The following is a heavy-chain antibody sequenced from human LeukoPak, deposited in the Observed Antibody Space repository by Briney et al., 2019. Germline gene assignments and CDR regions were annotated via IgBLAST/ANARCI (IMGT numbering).Heavy chain of an antibody. D-gene: IGHD2-21*01. J-gene: IGHJ4*02. CDR1: GFTFSSYA. Sequence: PGGSLRLSCAASGFTFSSYAMSWVRQAPGKGLEWVSAISGSGGSTYYADSVKGRFTISRDNSKNTLYLQMNSLRAEGTAVYYCAKARTWGLRGGGDYWGQGTLVTVSS. CDR2: ISGSGGST. V-gene: IGHV3-23*01. CDR3: AKARTWGLRGGGDY.